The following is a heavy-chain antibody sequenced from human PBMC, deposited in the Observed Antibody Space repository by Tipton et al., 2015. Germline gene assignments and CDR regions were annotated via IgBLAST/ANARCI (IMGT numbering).Heavy chain of an antibody. Sequence: SLRLSCEASGFTFTNFGMHWVRQAPGKGLEWVASISRGGDDFYVDSVKGRFTISRDSSQNTLFLQMSSLRPEDTAVYYCTKESAPFGLILRGGFDSWGQGTLVTVSS. V-gene: IGHV3-30*18. D-gene: IGHD3-10*01. CDR2: ISRGGDD. CDR3: TKESAPFGLILRGGFDS. J-gene: IGHJ4*02. CDR1: GFTFTNFG.